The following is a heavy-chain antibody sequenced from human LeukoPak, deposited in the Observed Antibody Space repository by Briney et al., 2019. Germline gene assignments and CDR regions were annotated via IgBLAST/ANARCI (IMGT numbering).Heavy chain of an antibody. CDR3: ARAPYDSSGYFYWYFDL. Sequence: PGGSLRLSCAASGFTFSSYGMHWVRQAPGKGLEWVAVIWYDGSNKYYADSVKGRFTISRDNSKNTLYLQMNSLRAEDTAVYYCARAPYDSSGYFYWYFDLWGRGTLVTVSS. CDR2: IWYDGSNK. D-gene: IGHD3-22*01. V-gene: IGHV3-33*01. CDR1: GFTFSSYG. J-gene: IGHJ2*01.